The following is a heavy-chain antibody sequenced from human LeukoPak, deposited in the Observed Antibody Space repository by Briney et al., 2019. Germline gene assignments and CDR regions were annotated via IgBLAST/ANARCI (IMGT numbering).Heavy chain of an antibody. Sequence: ASVKVSCKASGYSFTGHFIHWVRQAPGQRLEWMGWMHPKSGGTNYAQKFQGRVTMTRDTSISTAYMELSRLRSDDTALYYCARDSGGQYPLDYWGQGTLVTVSS. CDR3: ARDSGGQYPLDY. J-gene: IGHJ4*02. D-gene: IGHD3-10*01. CDR1: GYSFTGHF. V-gene: IGHV1-2*02. CDR2: MHPKSGGT.